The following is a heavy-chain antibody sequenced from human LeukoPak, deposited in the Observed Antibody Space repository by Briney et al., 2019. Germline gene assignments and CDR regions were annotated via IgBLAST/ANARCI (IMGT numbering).Heavy chain of an antibody. D-gene: IGHD2-2*01. V-gene: IGHV1-2*02. Sequence: GASVKVSCKASGYTFTSYYMHWVRQAPGQGLEWMGWINPNSGGTNYAQKFQGRVTMTRDTSISTAYMELSRLRSDDTAVYYCARVPAASDPRYYYYYMDVWGKGTTVTVSS. CDR3: ARVPAASDPRYYYYYMDV. CDR2: INPNSGGT. J-gene: IGHJ6*03. CDR1: GYTFTSYY.